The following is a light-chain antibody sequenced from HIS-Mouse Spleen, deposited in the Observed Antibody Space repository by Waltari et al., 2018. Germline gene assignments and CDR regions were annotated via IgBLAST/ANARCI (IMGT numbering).Light chain of an antibody. J-gene: IGLJ2*01. V-gene: IGLV3-10*01. CDR3: YSTDSSGNHRV. Sequence: SYELTQPPSVSVSPGQTARITCSGDALPKKYAYWYQQQSGQAPVLVIYEDSKRPSGIPARVSGARSGTMATLTISGAQLEDEADYYCYSTDSSGNHRVFGGGTKLTVL. CDR1: ALPKKY. CDR2: EDS.